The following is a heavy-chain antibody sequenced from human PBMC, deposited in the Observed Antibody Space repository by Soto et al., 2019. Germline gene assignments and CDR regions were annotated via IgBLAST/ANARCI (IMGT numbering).Heavy chain of an antibody. CDR2: IYWDDDK. CDR1: GFSLSTTGVA. D-gene: IGHD3-9*01. Sequence: SGPTLVNPTQTLTLTCTFSGFSLSTTGVAVGWIRQPPGKALEWLALIYWDDDKRYSPSLKSRLTITKDTSKNQVVLTMTNMDPVDTATYYCAHTRREVYDLLTGQNYFDYWGQGSLVTVSS. CDR3: AHTRREVYDLLTGQNYFDY. V-gene: IGHV2-5*02. J-gene: IGHJ4*02.